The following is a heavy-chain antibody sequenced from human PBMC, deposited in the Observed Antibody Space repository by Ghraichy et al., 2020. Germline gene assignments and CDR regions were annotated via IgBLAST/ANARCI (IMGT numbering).Heavy chain of an antibody. D-gene: IGHD3-10*01. CDR3: AHSHYYGFFGAFDI. CDR1: GFSLRTSGVG. CDR2: IYWNDDK. J-gene: IGHJ3*02. V-gene: IGHV2-5*01. Sequence: SGPTLVKPTQTLTLTCTFSGFSLRTSGVGVGWIRQPPGKALEWLALIYWNDDKRYSPSLKSRLTITKDTSKNQVVLTMTNMDPVDTGTYYCAHSHYYGFFGAFDIWGQGTMVTVSS.